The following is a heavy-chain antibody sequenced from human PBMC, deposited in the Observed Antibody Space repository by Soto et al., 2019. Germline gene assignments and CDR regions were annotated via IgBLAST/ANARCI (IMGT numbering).Heavy chain of an antibody. CDR3: ARDLAWKRGKVGRYYYGMDV. D-gene: IGHD1-1*01. CDR2: ISTRSTYT. CDR1: GFIFSDYY. Sequence: QVLLVESGGGLVKAGGSLRLFCAASGFIFSDYYMSWVRQTPGKGLEWVSYISTRSTYTNYADSVKGRFTISRDNTKNSLYLQMDSLRVEDTAAYYCARDLAWKRGKVGRYYYGMDVWGQGTTVTVSS. V-gene: IGHV3-11*06. J-gene: IGHJ6*02.